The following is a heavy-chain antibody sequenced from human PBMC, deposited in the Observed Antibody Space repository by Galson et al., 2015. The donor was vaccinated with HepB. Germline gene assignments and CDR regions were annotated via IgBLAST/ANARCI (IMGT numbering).Heavy chain of an antibody. Sequence: CAISGDSVSSNSAAWNWIRQSPSRGLEWLGRTYYRSKWYNDYAVSVKSRITINPDTSKNQFSLQLNSVTPEDTAVYYCARGRYSSGWGYYYGMDVWGQGTTVTVSS. D-gene: IGHD6-19*01. CDR3: ARGRYSSGWGYYYGMDV. J-gene: IGHJ6*02. V-gene: IGHV6-1*01. CDR2: TYYRSKWYN. CDR1: GDSVSSNSAA.